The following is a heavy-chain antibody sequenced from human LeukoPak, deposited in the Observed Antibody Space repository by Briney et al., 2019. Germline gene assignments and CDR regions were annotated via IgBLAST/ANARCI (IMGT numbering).Heavy chain of an antibody. CDR2: ISSSGNTI. D-gene: IGHD2-21*01. Sequence: PGGSLGLSCAASAFIFSANDMNYVRQAPGKGLEWVSYISSSGNTIYYADSVKGRFTISRDNAGNSLYLQMNSLRAEDTAIYYCERELHPYGMDVWGQGTTVTVS. V-gene: IGHV3-48*03. CDR1: AFIFSAND. J-gene: IGHJ6*02. CDR3: ERELHPYGMDV.